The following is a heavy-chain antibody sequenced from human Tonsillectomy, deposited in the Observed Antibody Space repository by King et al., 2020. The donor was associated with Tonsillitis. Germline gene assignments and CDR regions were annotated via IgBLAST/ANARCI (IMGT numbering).Heavy chain of an antibody. Sequence: VQLVESGGGLVQPGGSLRLSCAASGFTFSSYDMHWVRQATGKGLEWVSAIGTAGDTYYPGSVKGRFTISRENAKNSLYLQMNSLRAGDTAVYYCARDSGGYPGVTTEFDYWGQGTLVTVSS. J-gene: IGHJ4*02. V-gene: IGHV3-13*01. D-gene: IGHD3-10*01. CDR3: ARDSGGYPGVTTEFDY. CDR1: GFTFSSYD. CDR2: IGTAGDT.